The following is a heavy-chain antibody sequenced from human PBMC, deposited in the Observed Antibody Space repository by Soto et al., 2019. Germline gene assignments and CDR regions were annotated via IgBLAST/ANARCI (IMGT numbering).Heavy chain of an antibody. J-gene: IGHJ6*02. CDR1: GFTFSSYA. D-gene: IGHD2-21*02. Sequence: GGSLRLSCAASGFTFSSYAMSWVRQAPGKGLEWVSAISGSGGSTYYADSVKGRFTISRDNSKNTLYLQMNSLRAEDTAVYYCASDIVVVTAIHYGMDVWGQGTTVTVSS. V-gene: IGHV3-23*01. CDR2: ISGSGGST. CDR3: ASDIVVVTAIHYGMDV.